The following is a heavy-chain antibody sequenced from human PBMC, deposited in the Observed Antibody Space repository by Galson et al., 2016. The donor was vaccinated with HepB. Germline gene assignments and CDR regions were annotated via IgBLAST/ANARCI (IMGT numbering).Heavy chain of an antibody. CDR2: IFSGDAT. CDR3: EGYSDPFDI. Sequence: SLRLSCAASGFSVSGKYMSWARQAPGKGLEWVSAIFSGDATYYRDSVKGRFTISRGTSKNTLYLQMNNLRAEDTAIYHCEGYSDPFDIWGQGTMVTVSS. V-gene: IGHV3-53*01. D-gene: IGHD3-22*01. CDR1: GFSVSGKY. J-gene: IGHJ3*02.